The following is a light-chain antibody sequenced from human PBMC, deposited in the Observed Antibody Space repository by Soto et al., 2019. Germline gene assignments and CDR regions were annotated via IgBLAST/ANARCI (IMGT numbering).Light chain of an antibody. CDR3: QQYHTTPNT. J-gene: IGKJ2*01. CDR2: WAS. CDR1: QNLLFSSNNKNS. V-gene: IGKV4-1*01. Sequence: DVVMTQSPDSLAVSLGERAAINCKSSQNLLFSSNNKNSLAWYQQKPGQPPKLLIYWASTRESGAPDRCSGSGSGRDFTLTISSLQAEDVAVDYCQQYHTTPNTCGQGTKVEIK.